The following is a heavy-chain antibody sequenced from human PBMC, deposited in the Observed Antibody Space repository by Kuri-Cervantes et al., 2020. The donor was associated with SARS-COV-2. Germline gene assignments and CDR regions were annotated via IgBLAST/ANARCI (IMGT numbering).Heavy chain of an antibody. V-gene: IGHV3-30*02. J-gene: IGHJ6*03. Sequence: GESLKISCAASGFTFSSYDMHWVRQAPDKGLEWVAFIRYDGSNKYYADSVKGRFTISRDNSKNTLYLQMNSLRAEDTAVYYCAKGLGASSDYYYYYYMDVWGKGTTVTVSS. CDR2: IRYDGSNK. CDR1: GFTFSSYD. CDR3: AKGLGASSDYYYYYYMDV. D-gene: IGHD1-26*01.